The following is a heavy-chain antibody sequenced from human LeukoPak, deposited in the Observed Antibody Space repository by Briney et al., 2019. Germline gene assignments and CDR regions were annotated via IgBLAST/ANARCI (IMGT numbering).Heavy chain of an antibody. V-gene: IGHV1-69*04. Sequence: SVTVSCKASGGTFSSYAISWVRQAPGRGLEWMGRIIPILGIANYAQKFQGRVTITADKSTSTAYMELSSLRSEDTAVYYCARGKQWLGNWGQGTLVTVSS. CDR1: GGTFSSYA. CDR2: IIPILGIA. D-gene: IGHD6-19*01. CDR3: ARGKQWLGN. J-gene: IGHJ4*02.